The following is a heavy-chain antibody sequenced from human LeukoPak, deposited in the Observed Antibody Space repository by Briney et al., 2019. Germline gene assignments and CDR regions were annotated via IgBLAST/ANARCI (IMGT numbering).Heavy chain of an antibody. J-gene: IGHJ4*02. CDR1: GYAFSSYG. Sequence: ASVTVSCKASGYAFSSYGIGWVRQAPGQGLEWMGWVGPYNRKTNYSQKFQGRVTMTTDTSTNKAYLELRTLRSDDTAVYYCARGAPRGVWNFYFDYWGQGTLVTVSS. CDR3: ARGAPRGVWNFYFDY. D-gene: IGHD1-7*01. V-gene: IGHV1-18*01. CDR2: VGPYNRKT.